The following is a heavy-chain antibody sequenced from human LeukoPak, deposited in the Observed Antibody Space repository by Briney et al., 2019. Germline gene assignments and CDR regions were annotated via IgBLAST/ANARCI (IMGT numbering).Heavy chain of an antibody. D-gene: IGHD3-3*01. CDR1: GYTFTGYY. J-gene: IGHJ4*02. V-gene: IGHV1-2*02. Sequence: APVKVSCKASGYTFTGYYMHWVRQAPGQGLEWMGWINPNSGGTNYAQKFQGRVTMTRDTSISTAYMELSRLRSDDTAVYYCARDNDFWSGYYPTKFDYWGQGTLVTVSS. CDR2: INPNSGGT. CDR3: ARDNDFWSGYYPTKFDY.